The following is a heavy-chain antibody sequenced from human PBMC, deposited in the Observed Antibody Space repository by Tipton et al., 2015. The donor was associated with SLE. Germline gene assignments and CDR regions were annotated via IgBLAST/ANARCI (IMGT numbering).Heavy chain of an antibody. CDR2: LSWDSGSV. J-gene: IGHJ6*02. CDR1: GFTFDDYA. CDR3: ARDLGSFYGMDV. V-gene: IGHV3-9*01. D-gene: IGHD6-13*01. Sequence: SLRLSCAASGFTFDDYAMHWVRQVPGKGLEWLSGLSWDSGSVGYADSVKGRFTISRDNAKNSLYLQMNSLRAEDTAVYYCARDLGSFYGMDVWGQGTTVTVSS.